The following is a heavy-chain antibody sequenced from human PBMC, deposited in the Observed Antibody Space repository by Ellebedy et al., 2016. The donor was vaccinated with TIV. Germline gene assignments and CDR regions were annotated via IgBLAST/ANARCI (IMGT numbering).Heavy chain of an antibody. D-gene: IGHD4-11*01. CDR1: GYSFTSYW. V-gene: IGHV5-51*01. Sequence: PGGSLRLSCKGSGYSFTSYWIGWVRQMPGKGLEWMGIIYPGDSDTRYSPSFQGQVTISADKSISTAYLQWSSLKASDTAMYYCARLRDHSKRRGPYYFDYWGQGTLVTVSS. CDR2: IYPGDSDT. J-gene: IGHJ4*02. CDR3: ARLRDHSKRRGPYYFDY.